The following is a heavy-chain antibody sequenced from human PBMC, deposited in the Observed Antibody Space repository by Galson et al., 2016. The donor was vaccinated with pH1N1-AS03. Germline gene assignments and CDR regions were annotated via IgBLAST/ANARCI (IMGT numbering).Heavy chain of an antibody. Sequence: SVKVSCKASGYIFTDFYVHWVRQAPGQGLEWMGWINPENGVTNYAQKFQAWVTMTGDTSISTAYMELHGLKSDDTAVYYCARDPRGPCSSATCATTYYFGMDVWAKGPRSSSP. CDR2: INPENGVT. CDR1: GYIFTDFY. J-gene: IGHJ6*02. V-gene: IGHV1-2*04. D-gene: IGHD1-26*01. CDR3: ARDPRGPCSSATCATTYYFGMDV.